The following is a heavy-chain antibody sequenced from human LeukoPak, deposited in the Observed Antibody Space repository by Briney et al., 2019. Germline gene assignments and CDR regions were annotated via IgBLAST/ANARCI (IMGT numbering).Heavy chain of an antibody. D-gene: IGHD3-16*01. J-gene: IGHJ4*02. CDR1: GGSISSYY. Sequence: PSETLSLTCTVSGGSISSYYWSWIRQPPGKGLEWIGYIYYSGSTNYNPSLKSRVTISVDTSKNQFSLKLSSVTAADTAVYYCARGDYVWGSWDYWGQGILVTVSS. CDR3: ARGDYVWGSWDY. CDR2: IYYSGST. V-gene: IGHV4-59*01.